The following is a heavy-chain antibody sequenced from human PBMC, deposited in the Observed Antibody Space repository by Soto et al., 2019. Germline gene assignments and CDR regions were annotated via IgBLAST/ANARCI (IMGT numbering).Heavy chain of an antibody. Sequence: QITLKESGPTLVKPTQTLTLTCTFSGFSLSTSGVGVGWIRQPPGKALEWLALIYWDDDKRSSPSLKSRLTITKDTSKNQVVLTMTNMDPVDTAAYYCAHVIPVVAAYLVFDYWGQGTLVTVSS. CDR3: AHVIPVVAAYLVFDY. D-gene: IGHD2-15*01. J-gene: IGHJ4*02. CDR2: IYWDDDK. CDR1: GFSLSTSGVG. V-gene: IGHV2-5*02.